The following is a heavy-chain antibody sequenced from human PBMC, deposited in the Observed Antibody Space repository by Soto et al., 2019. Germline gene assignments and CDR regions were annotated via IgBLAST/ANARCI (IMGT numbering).Heavy chain of an antibody. CDR2: ISAYNGNT. V-gene: IGHV1-18*01. CDR1: GYTFTSYG. Sequence: ASVKVSCKASGYTFTSYGISWVRQAPGQGLEWMGWISAYNGNTNYAQKLQGRVTMTTDTSTSTAYMELRSLRSDDTAVFYCARVRHDSSGYYPHCFDAWGQGSLVTVSS. CDR3: ARVRHDSSGYYPHCFDA. D-gene: IGHD3-22*01. J-gene: IGHJ4*02.